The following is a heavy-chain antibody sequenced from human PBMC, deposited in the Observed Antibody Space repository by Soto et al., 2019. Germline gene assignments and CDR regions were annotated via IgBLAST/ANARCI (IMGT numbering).Heavy chain of an antibody. CDR2: INSDGSRT. CDR1: GFTFSSYW. V-gene: IGHV3-74*01. J-gene: IGHJ4*02. D-gene: IGHD3-22*01. Sequence: GSLRLSCAASGFTFSSYWMHWVRQAPGKGLVWVSRINSDGSRTTYADSVKGRFTISRDNAKNMLHLQMNSLRAEDTAVYYCARALTYYYDIDYWGQRTLVTVSS. CDR3: ARALTYYYDIDY.